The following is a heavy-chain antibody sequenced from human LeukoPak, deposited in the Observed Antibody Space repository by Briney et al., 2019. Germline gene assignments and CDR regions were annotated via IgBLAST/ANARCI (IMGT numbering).Heavy chain of an antibody. J-gene: IGHJ4*02. Sequence: PGGALRLSCAASGFTFSSYSMNWVRQAPGKGLEWVSSISSSSSYIYYADSVKGRFTISRDNAKNSLYLQMNSLRAEDTAVYYCARADWNDLRGDWGQGTLVTVSS. CDR3: ARADWNDLRGD. CDR1: GFTFSSYS. CDR2: ISSSSSYI. V-gene: IGHV3-21*01. D-gene: IGHD1-1*01.